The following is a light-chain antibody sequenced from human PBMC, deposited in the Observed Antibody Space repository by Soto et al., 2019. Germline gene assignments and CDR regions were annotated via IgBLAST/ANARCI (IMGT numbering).Light chain of an antibody. Sequence: EIVLTQSPGTLSLCPGERATLSCRASQSVSSSYLAWYQQKPGQAPRPLIYGASSRAIGIPDRFSGSGSGTDFTLTISRLEPEDFAVYSCQQYGSSPWTFGQGTKVEIK. J-gene: IGKJ1*01. V-gene: IGKV3-20*01. CDR1: QSVSSSY. CDR2: GAS. CDR3: QQYGSSPWT.